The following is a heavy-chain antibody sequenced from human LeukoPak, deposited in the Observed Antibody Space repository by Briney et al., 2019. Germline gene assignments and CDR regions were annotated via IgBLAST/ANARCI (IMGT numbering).Heavy chain of an antibody. J-gene: IGHJ5*02. V-gene: IGHV4-39*01. CDR3: ARPLPPQGFDP. CDR1: GGSISSSSYY. CDR2: IYYSGST. Sequence: PSETLSLTCTVSGGSISSSSYYWGWIRQPPGKGLEWIGSIYYSGSTYYNPSLKSRVTISVDTSKNQFSLKLSSVAAADTAVYYCARPLPPQGFDPWGQGTLVTVSS.